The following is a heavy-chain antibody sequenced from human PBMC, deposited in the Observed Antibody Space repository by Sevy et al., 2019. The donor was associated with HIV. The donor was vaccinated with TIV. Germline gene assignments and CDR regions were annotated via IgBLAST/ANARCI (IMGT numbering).Heavy chain of an antibody. CDR3: ARPRANYVDHYFFYAMDV. CDR1: GFAFTNYYA. D-gene: IGHD4-17*01. CDR2: ISYDGSDK. V-gene: IGHV3-30-3*01. Sequence: GGSLRLSCAASGFAFTNYYAMHWVRQAPGKGLEWVSLISYDGSDKYYADSVKGRFTISRDKFKNTLCLQMNSLTTEDTAVYYCARPRANYVDHYFFYAMDVWGQGTTVTVSS. J-gene: IGHJ6*02.